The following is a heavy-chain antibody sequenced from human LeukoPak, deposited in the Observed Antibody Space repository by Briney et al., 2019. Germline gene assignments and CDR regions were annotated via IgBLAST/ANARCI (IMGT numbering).Heavy chain of an antibody. D-gene: IGHD3-10*01. Sequence: SETLSLTCAVSGGSISSSNWWSWVRQPPGKGLEWIGEIYHSGSTNYNPSLKSRVTISVDKSKNQFSLKLSSVTAADTAVYYCARELPDYYGSGSYYKSPVYFDYWGQGTLVTVSS. CDR3: ARELPDYYGSGSYYKSPVYFDY. CDR2: IYHSGST. J-gene: IGHJ4*02. V-gene: IGHV4-4*02. CDR1: GGSISSSNW.